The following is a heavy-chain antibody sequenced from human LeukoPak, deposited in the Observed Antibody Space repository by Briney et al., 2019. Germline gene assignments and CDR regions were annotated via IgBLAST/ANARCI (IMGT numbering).Heavy chain of an antibody. CDR1: GFTFSSFA. D-gene: IGHD1-26*01. J-gene: IGHJ4*02. CDR3: AKDKGSGTYPPY. Sequence: GGSLRLSCAASGFTFSSFALRWVRQGPGKGLEWVSGISGSGGSTYYADSVKGRFTISRDNSNNRLYLQMNSLRAEDRAVYYCAKDKGSGTYPPYWGQGTLVTVSS. CDR2: ISGSGGST. V-gene: IGHV3-23*01.